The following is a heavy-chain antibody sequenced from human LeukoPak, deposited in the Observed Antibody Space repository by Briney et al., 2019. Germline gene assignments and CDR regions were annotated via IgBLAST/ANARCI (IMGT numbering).Heavy chain of an antibody. CDR1: GGSISSHY. J-gene: IGHJ4*02. D-gene: IGHD3-22*01. CDR2: IYYSGST. Sequence: SETPSLTCTVSGGSISSHYWSWIRQPPGKGLEWIGYIYYSGSTYYNPSLKSRVTISVDTSKNQFSLKLSSVTAADTAVYYCARWGGNYYDSSGYDYWGQGTLVTVSS. V-gene: IGHV4-59*08. CDR3: ARWGGNYYDSSGYDY.